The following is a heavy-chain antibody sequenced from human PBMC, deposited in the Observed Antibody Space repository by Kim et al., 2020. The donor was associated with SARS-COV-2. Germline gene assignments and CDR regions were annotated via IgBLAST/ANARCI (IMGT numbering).Heavy chain of an antibody. V-gene: IGHV4-59*08. Sequence: SETLSLTCTVSGGSLTSYYWSWIRQPPGKGLEWVGFVYYTGIDYYNPSLKSRATISVDTSKNQFSLKLNSVTAADTAVYYCARRIVGAETFDIWGQGTLV. D-gene: IGHD1-26*01. CDR3: ARRIVGAETFDI. CDR2: VYYTGID. CDR1: GGSLTSYY. J-gene: IGHJ4*02.